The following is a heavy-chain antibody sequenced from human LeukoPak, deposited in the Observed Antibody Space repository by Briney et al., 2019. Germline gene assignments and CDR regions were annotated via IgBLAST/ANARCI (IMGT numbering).Heavy chain of an antibody. CDR2: IKQDGSEK. V-gene: IGHV3-7*01. Sequence: QPGGSLRLSCAASGFTFSSYWMSWVRQAPGKGLEWVANIKQDGSEKYYVDSVKGRFTISRDNAKNSLYLQMNSLRAEDTAVYYCAREPTPIPLSVYYFDYWGQGTLVTVSS. CDR3: AREPTPIPLSVYYFDY. D-gene: IGHD2-15*01. CDR1: GFTFSSYW. J-gene: IGHJ4*02.